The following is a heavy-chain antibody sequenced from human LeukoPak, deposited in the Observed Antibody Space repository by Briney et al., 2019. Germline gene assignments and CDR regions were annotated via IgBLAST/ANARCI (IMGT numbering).Heavy chain of an antibody. CDR2: ISWNGGRT. CDR3: AKDGKNYFDY. V-gene: IGHV3-43D*03. CDR1: GFTFDDYS. Sequence: GGSLRLSCAASGFTFDDYSMHWVRQAPGKGLEWVSLISWNGGRTYYADSVKGRFTISRDNSKNSLYLQMNSLRAEDTALYYCAKDGKNYFDYWGQGSLVTVSS. J-gene: IGHJ4*02.